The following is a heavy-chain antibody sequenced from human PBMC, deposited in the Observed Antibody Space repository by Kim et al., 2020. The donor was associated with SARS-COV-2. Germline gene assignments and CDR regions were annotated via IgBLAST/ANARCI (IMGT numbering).Heavy chain of an antibody. D-gene: IGHD7-27*01. V-gene: IGHV3-11*03. CDR1: GFTFTDYY. Sequence: GGSLRLSCVASGFTFTDYYMSWIREAPGKGLEWVSYIDSTSADTNYADSVKGRFTISRDNTKNSLYLQMNSLRDEDTAVYYCARTGGRVFSKYWGQGTLVTVSS. CDR2: IDSTSADT. CDR3: ARTGGRVFSKY. J-gene: IGHJ4*02.